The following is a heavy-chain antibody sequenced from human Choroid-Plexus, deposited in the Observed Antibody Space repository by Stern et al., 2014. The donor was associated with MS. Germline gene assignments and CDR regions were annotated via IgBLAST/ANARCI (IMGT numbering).Heavy chain of an antibody. Sequence: MQLVESGGGVVQPGRPLRLSCVASGFTFGSCAMHWVRQAPGKGLEWGAGLSYDGSNKYYADSVKGRFTISRDNSQNTLYMQMSSLRPEDTAVYYCAKDRQYLTYFFDHWGQGSLVTVSS. CDR3: AKDRQYLTYFFDH. J-gene: IGHJ5*02. CDR2: LSYDGSNK. D-gene: IGHD2/OR15-2a*01. CDR1: GFTFGSCA. V-gene: IGHV3-30*18.